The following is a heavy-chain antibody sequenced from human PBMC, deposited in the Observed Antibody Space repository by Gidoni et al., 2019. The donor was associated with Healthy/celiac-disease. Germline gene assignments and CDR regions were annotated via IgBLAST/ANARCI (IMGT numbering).Heavy chain of an antibody. CDR2: ISGSGGST. J-gene: IGHJ4*02. CDR1: GFTFSSYA. D-gene: IGHD2-2*01. Sequence: EVQLLESGGGLVQPGGSLRLSCAASGFTFSSYAMSWVRQAPGTGLEWVSAISGSGGSTYYADSVKGRFTISRDNSKNTLYLQMNSLRAEDTAVYYCAKPTSRAGLGSLKYYFDYWGQGTLVTVSS. V-gene: IGHV3-23*01. CDR3: AKPTSRAGLGSLKYYFDY.